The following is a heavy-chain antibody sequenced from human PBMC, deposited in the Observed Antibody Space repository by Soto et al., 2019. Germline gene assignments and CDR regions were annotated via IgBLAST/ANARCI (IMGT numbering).Heavy chain of an antibody. D-gene: IGHD3-9*01. J-gene: IGHJ3*02. CDR1: GFTFSSYW. V-gene: IGHV3-74*01. Sequence: GSLRLSCAASGFTFSSYWMHWVRQAPGKGLVWVSRINSDGSSTSYADSVKGRFTISRDNAKNTLYLQMNSLRAEDTAVYYCARVGRLRYFDWLLPHDAFDIWGQGTMVTVSS. CDR3: ARVGRLRYFDWLLPHDAFDI. CDR2: INSDGSST.